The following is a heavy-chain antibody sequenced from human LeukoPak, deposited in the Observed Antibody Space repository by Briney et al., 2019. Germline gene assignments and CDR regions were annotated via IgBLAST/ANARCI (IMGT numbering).Heavy chain of an antibody. Sequence: SVKVSCKASGGTFSSYAFSWVRQAPGQGLEWMGGIIPTFGTANYAQKFQGRVTTTADESTSSAYMELSSLSSEDTAVYYCARSKDLRLDDIYYWGQGTLVTVSS. CDR1: GGTFSSYA. V-gene: IGHV1-69*13. D-gene: IGHD3-9*01. J-gene: IGHJ4*02. CDR2: IIPTFGTA. CDR3: ARSKDLRLDDIYY.